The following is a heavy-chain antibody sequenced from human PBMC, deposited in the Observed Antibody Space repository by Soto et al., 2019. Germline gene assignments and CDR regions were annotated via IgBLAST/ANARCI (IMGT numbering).Heavy chain of an antibody. CDR3: ARHETEGSSSWYVDYFDY. J-gene: IGHJ4*02. D-gene: IGHD6-13*01. V-gene: IGHV4-39*01. CDR1: GGSISSSSYY. CDR2: IYYSGST. Sequence: SETLSLTCTVSGGSISSSSYYWGWIRQPPGKGLEWIGSIYYSGSTYYNPSLKSRVTISVDTSKNQFSLKLSSVTAADTAVYYFARHETEGSSSWYVDYFDYWGQGTLVTVSS.